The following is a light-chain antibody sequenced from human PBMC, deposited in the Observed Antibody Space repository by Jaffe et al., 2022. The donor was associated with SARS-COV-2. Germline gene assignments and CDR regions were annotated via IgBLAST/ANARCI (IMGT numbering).Light chain of an antibody. CDR2: ENN. Sequence: QSVLTQPPSVSAAPGQKVTISCSGSSANIGSNYVCWYQQLPGTAPKLLIYENNKRPSGIPDRFSASKSGTSATLGITGLRTGDEADYYCGTWDTSLSAGVFGGGTKLTVL. J-gene: IGLJ3*02. CDR3: GTWDTSLSAGV. V-gene: IGLV1-51*02. CDR1: SANIGSNY.